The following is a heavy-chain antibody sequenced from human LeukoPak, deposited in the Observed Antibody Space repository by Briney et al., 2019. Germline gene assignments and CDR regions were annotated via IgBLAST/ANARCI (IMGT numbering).Heavy chain of an antibody. D-gene: IGHD2-2*01. V-gene: IGHV4-34*01. CDR3: ARYKIVVVPAAMPGQNWFDP. CDR2: INHSGST. Sequence: SETLSLTCAVYGVSFSGYYWSWIRQPPGKGLEWIGEINHSGSTNYNPSLKSRVTISVDTSKNQFSLKLSSVTAADTAVYYCARYKIVVVPAAMPGQNWFDPWGQGTLVTVSS. CDR1: GVSFSGYY. J-gene: IGHJ5*02.